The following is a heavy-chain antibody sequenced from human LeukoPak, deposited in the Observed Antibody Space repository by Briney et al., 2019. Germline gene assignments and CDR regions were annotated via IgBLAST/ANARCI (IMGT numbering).Heavy chain of an antibody. CDR1: GFTFSSYW. CDR2: INSDGSTT. CDR3: VAYDSSGYYNY. Sequence: GGSLRLSCAASGFTFSSYWMHWVRQAPGKGLVWVSRINSDGSTTTNADSVKGRFTISRDNAKNTLYLQMISLSAEDTAVYYCVAYDSSGYYNYWGQGTLVTVSS. D-gene: IGHD3-22*01. J-gene: IGHJ4*02. V-gene: IGHV3-74*01.